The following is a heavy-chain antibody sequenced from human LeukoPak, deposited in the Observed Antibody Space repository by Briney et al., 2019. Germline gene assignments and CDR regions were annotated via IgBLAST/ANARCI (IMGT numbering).Heavy chain of an antibody. Sequence: PGGSLRLSCAAAGFTFSSYEMNWVRQAPGKGLGWVGFIRSKAYGGTAEYAASVKGRFTISRDDSKSIAYLQMNSLKTEDTAVYYCTKSGTAIVGTTAAYYFDYWGQGTLVTVSS. V-gene: IGHV3-49*04. D-gene: IGHD1-26*01. CDR2: IRSKAYGGTA. J-gene: IGHJ4*02. CDR1: GFTFSSYE. CDR3: TKSGTAIVGTTAAYYFDY.